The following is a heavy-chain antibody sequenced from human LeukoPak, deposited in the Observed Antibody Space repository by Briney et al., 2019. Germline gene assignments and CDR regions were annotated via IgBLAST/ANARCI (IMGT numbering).Heavy chain of an antibody. Sequence: GGSLRLSCAASGFTFSSYGMHWVRQAPGKGLEWVAVISYDGSNKYYADSVKGRFTISRDNSKNTLYLQMNSLRAEDTAVYYCATGITGTTCFDYWGQGTLVTVSS. J-gene: IGHJ4*02. CDR3: ATGITGTTCFDY. CDR2: ISYDGSNK. D-gene: IGHD1-7*01. CDR1: GFTFSSYG. V-gene: IGHV3-30*03.